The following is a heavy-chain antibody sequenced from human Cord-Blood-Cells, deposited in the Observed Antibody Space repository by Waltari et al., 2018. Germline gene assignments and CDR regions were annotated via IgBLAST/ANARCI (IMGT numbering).Heavy chain of an antibody. CDR3: ARERLYSSSWYWFDP. CDR2: IIPIFGTA. V-gene: IGHV1-69*01. J-gene: IGHJ5*02. Sequence: QVQLVQSGAEVKKPGSPVKVSCKASGGTFSSYALSLVRQAPGQGLEWMGGIIPIFGTANYAQKFQGRVTITADESTSTAYMELSSLRSEDTAVYYCARERLYSSSWYWFDPWGQGTLVTVSS. CDR1: GGTFSSYA. D-gene: IGHD6-13*01.